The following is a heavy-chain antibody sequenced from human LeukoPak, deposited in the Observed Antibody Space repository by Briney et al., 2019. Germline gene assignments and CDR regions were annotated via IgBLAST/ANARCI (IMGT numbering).Heavy chain of an antibody. CDR2: ISAYNGYT. D-gene: IGHD2-15*01. CDR1: GYTFTSYG. Sequence: ASVKVSCKASGYTFTSYGISWVRQAPGQGLEWMGWISAYNGYTNYAQKLQGRVTITTDTSTGTAYMELRSLRSDDTAVYYCARLGRCSGGSCYLVEYYWGQGTLVTVSS. V-gene: IGHV1-18*01. J-gene: IGHJ4*02. CDR3: ARLGRCSGGSCYLVEYY.